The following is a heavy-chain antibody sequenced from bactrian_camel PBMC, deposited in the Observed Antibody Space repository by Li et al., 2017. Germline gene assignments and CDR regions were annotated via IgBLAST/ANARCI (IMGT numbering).Heavy chain of an antibody. CDR2: IYTGGGGI. D-gene: IGHD2*01. V-gene: IGHV3S54*01. J-gene: IGHJ4*01. CDR1: GHIYSSNC. Sequence: HVQLVESGGGSVQAGGSLRLSCEASGHIYSSNCLRWYREAPGKESEGVATIYTGGGGISYGDSVKGRFTISLDGAKNTLFLQMDSLKPEDTAMYYCALKTFCGGSAWGATTSYSVWSQGTQVTVS. CDR3: ALKTFCGGSAWGATTSYSV.